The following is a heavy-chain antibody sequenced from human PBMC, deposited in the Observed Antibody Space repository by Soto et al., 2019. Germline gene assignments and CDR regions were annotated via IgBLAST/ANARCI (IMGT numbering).Heavy chain of an antibody. D-gene: IGHD6-13*01. V-gene: IGHV4-39*01. J-gene: IGHJ5*02. CDR3: AILGSSSWSTGWFDP. CDR2: IYYSGST. Sequence: PSETLSLTCTVSGGSISSSSYYWGWIRQPPGKGLEWIGSIYYSGSTYYNPSLKSRVTISVDTSKNQFSLKLSSVTAADTAVYYCAILGSSSWSTGWFDPWGQGTLVTVSS. CDR1: GGSISSSSYY.